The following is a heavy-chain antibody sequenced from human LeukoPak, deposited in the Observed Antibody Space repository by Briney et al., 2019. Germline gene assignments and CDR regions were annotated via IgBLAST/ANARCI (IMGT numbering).Heavy chain of an antibody. V-gene: IGHV1-69*13. D-gene: IGHD3-22*01. CDR1: GGTFSSYA. J-gene: IGHJ4*02. Sequence: GASVKVSCKASGGTFSSYAISWVRQAPGQGLEWMGGIIPIFGTANYAQKFQGRVTITADESTSTAYMELSSLRSEDTAVYYCARDPLNYDSSGFPIDYWGQGTLVTVSS. CDR3: ARDPLNYDSSGFPIDY. CDR2: IIPIFGTA.